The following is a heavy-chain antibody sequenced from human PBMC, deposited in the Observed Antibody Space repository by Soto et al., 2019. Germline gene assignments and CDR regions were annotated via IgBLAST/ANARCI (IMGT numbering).Heavy chain of an antibody. CDR2: VYYLGST. J-gene: IGHJ4*02. V-gene: IGHV4-59*01. CDR1: GVPMSVYF. Sequence: SETLSLTCSVSGVPMSVYFWSWIRQSPGKGLEWIGYVYYLGSTDYNPSLKSRVKISVDTSKRQFSLKLSSVNVADTAVYYCARDGYDGSGSPYPAYWGPGIQVT. D-gene: IGHD3-10*01. CDR3: ARDGYDGSGSPYPAY.